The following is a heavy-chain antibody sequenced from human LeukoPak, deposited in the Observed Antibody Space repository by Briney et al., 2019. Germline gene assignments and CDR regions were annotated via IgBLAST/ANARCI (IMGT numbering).Heavy chain of an antibody. D-gene: IGHD3-22*01. Sequence: PSETLSLTCAVYGGSFSGYYWSWIRQPPGKGLEWIGEINHSGSTNYNPSLKSRVTISVDTSKNQFSLKLSSVTAADTAVYYCGVVITTVYSMDAFDIWGQGTMVTVSS. CDR1: GGSFSGYY. J-gene: IGHJ3*02. V-gene: IGHV4-34*01. CDR3: GVVITTVYSMDAFDI. CDR2: INHSGST.